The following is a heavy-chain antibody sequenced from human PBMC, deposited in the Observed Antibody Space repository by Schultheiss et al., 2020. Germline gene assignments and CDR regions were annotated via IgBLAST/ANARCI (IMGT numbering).Heavy chain of an antibody. J-gene: IGHJ4*02. D-gene: IGHD3-10*01. CDR3: ARGQTVRGFIS. Sequence: SQTLSLTCTVSGASMKTGGCYWNWVRQSPGKGLEWMGYTFAGGTTRYNPSLSSRVTISVDASKNQFSLRLTSVTAADTAVYYCARGQTVRGFISWGQGTRVTVSS. V-gene: IGHV4-61*08. CDR2: TFAGGTT. CDR1: GASMKTGGCY.